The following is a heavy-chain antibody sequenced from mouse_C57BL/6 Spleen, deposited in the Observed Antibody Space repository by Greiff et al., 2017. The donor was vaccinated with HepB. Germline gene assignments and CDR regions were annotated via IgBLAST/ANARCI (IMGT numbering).Heavy chain of an antibody. Sequence: QVQLQQSGPELVKPGASVKISCKASGYAFSSSWMNWVKQRPGKGLEWIGRIYPGDGDTNYNGKFKGKATLTADKSSSTAYMQLSSLTSEDSAVYFCARELTGTYYVDYWGQGTTLTVSS. CDR1: GYAFSSSW. CDR3: ARELTGTYYVDY. CDR2: IYPGDGDT. J-gene: IGHJ2*01. D-gene: IGHD4-1*01. V-gene: IGHV1-82*01.